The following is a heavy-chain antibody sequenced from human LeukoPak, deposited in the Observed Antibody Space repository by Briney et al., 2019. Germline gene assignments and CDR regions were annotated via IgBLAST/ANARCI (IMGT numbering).Heavy chain of an antibody. J-gene: IGHJ3*02. CDR3: AALGPPYSGSYLSAFDI. Sequence: ASVKVSCKASGYTFTGYYMHWVRQAPGQGLEWMGWINPNSGGTNYAQKFQERVTITRDMSTSTAYMELSSLRSEDTAVYYCAALGPPYSGSYLSAFDIWGQGTMVTVSS. CDR1: GYTFTGYY. V-gene: IGHV1-2*02. CDR2: INPNSGGT. D-gene: IGHD1-26*01.